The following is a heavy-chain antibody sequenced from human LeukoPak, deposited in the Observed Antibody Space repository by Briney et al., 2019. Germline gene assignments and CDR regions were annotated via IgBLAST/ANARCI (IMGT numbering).Heavy chain of an antibody. J-gene: IGHJ3*02. V-gene: IGHV4-34*01. CDR3: ASKDDSNYYYGAFDI. D-gene: IGHD3-22*01. CDR1: GGSFSGYS. Sequence: SETLSLTCAVYGGSFSGYSWSWIRQPPGKGLEWIGEINPGGSTSYNPSLNSRVTISVDKSKTQFSLKLNSVTAADTAIYYCASKDDSNYYYGAFDIWGQGTMVTVSS. CDR2: INPGGST.